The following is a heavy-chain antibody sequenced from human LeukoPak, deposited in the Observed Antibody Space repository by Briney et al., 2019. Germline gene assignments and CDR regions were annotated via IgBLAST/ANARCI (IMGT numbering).Heavy chain of an antibody. CDR2: IYYSGST. CDR1: GGSISSYY. D-gene: IGHD2-15*01. V-gene: IGHV4-59*12. Sequence: SETLSLTCTVSGGSISSYYWSWIRQPPGKGLEWIGYIYYSGSTNYNPSLKSRVTISVDTSKNQFSLKLSSVTAADTAVYYCARWVVAATRHNWFDPWGQGTLVTVSS. CDR3: ARWVVAATRHNWFDP. J-gene: IGHJ5*02.